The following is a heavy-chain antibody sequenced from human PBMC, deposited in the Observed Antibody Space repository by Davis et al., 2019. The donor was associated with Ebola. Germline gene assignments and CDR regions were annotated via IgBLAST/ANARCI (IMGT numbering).Heavy chain of an antibody. V-gene: IGHV1-8*01. Sequence: AASVKVFCKASGYTFIDYDINWVRQATGQGLEWMGWVNPQIGNTVYAQKFRGRVTMTTNSTTRTAYLELSGLRSEDTAVYYCTTSVAPPEDYYYYGLDVWGQGTTVIVAS. J-gene: IGHJ6*02. CDR1: GYTFIDYD. D-gene: IGHD5/OR15-5a*01. CDR3: TTSVAPPEDYYYYGLDV. CDR2: VNPQIGNT.